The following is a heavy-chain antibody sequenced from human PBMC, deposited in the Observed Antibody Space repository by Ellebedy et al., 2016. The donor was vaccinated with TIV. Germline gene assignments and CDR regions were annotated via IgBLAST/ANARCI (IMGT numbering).Heavy chain of an antibody. Sequence: PAGSLRLSCAASGFTLGSFSMHWVRQVPLNGLVWASRINTDGRSANYADSVKGRFTIPRDNAKTTRHLQMNSLRDEDSAVYYCVRESDSRGYYLFDSWGQGTLVTVSS. D-gene: IGHD3-22*01. V-gene: IGHV3-74*01. J-gene: IGHJ4*02. CDR1: GFTLGSFS. CDR2: INTDGRSA. CDR3: VRESDSRGYYLFDS.